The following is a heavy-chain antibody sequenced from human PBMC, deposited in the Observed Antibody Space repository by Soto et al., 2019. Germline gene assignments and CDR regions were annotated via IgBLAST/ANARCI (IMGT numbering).Heavy chain of an antibody. CDR2: IYYSGST. D-gene: IGHD3-22*01. CDR1: GGSISSSSYY. J-gene: IGHJ4*02. CDR3: ARHDRYDSSGYYSSGFDY. Sequence: SETLSLTCTVSGGSISSSSYYWGWIRQPPGKGLEWIGSIYYSGSTYYNPSLKSRVTISVDTSKNQFSLKLSSVTAADTAVYYCARHDRYDSSGYYSSGFDYWGQGTLVTVSS. V-gene: IGHV4-39*01.